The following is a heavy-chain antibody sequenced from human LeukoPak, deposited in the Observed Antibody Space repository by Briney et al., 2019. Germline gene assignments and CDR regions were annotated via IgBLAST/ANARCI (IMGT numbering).Heavy chain of an antibody. J-gene: IGHJ4*02. CDR1: GYTFTGYY. V-gene: IGHV1-2*02. Sequence: ASVKVSCKASGYTFTGYYMHWVRQAPGQGLEWVGWINPNSGGTNYAQKFQGRVTMTRDTSISTAYMELSRLRSDDTAVYYCARAVAAAAPGGYWGQGTLVTVSS. CDR2: INPNSGGT. D-gene: IGHD6-13*01. CDR3: ARAVAAAAPGGY.